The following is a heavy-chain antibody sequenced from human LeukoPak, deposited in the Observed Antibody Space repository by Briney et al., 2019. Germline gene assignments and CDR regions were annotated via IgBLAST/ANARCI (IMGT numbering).Heavy chain of an antibody. D-gene: IGHD3-22*01. Sequence: GGSLRLSCAASGFTFDDYGMSWVRQVPGKGLEWVSGINWNGGSTGYADSVKGRFTISRDNSKNTLYLQMNSLRVEDTAVYYCAKDYVFYDSSGFPDYWGQGTLVTVSS. J-gene: IGHJ4*02. CDR1: GFTFDDYG. V-gene: IGHV3-20*04. CDR3: AKDYVFYDSSGFPDY. CDR2: INWNGGST.